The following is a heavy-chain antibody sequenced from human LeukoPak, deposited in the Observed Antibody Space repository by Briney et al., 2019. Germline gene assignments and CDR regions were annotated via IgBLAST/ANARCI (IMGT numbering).Heavy chain of an antibody. CDR3: SYGSGREGYMDV. CDR2: INSDGSGT. CDR1: GFTFSTYW. Sequence: AGGSLRLSCAASGFTFSTYWMHWVRQAPEEGLVWVSFINSDGSGTGYADSMKGRFTVSRDNAKNTLYLQMNSLRAEDTAVYYCSYGSGREGYMDVWGKGTTVTVSS. D-gene: IGHD3-10*01. V-gene: IGHV3-74*01. J-gene: IGHJ6*03.